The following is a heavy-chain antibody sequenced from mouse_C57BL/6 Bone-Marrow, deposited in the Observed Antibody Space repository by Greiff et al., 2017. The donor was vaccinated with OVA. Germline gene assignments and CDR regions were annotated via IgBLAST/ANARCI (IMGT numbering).Heavy chain of an antibody. CDR3: ARGDEYDGKGEAWFAY. V-gene: IGHV1-63*01. CDR2: IYPGGGYT. D-gene: IGHD2-10*02. J-gene: IGHJ3*01. Sequence: QVQLKESGAELVRPGTSVKMSCKASGYTFTNYWIGWAKQRPGHGLEWIGDIYPGGGYTNYNEKFKGKATLTADKSSSTAYMQFSSLTSEDSAIYDCARGDEYDGKGEAWFAYWGQGTLVTVSA. CDR1: GYTFTNYW.